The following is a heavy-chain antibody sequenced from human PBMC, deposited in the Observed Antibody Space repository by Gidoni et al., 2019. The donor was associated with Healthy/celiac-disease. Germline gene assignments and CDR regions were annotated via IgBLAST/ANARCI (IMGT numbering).Heavy chain of an antibody. CDR3: ARMYTTGPGWFDP. V-gene: IGHV1-69*02. J-gene: IGHJ5*02. CDR1: GGTFSSYT. D-gene: IGHD4-17*01. Sequence: QVQLVQSGAEVKKPGSSVKVSCKASGGTFSSYTISWVRQAPGPGLEWMGRIIPILGIANYAQKFQGRVTITADKSTSTAYMELSSLRSEDTAVYYCARMYTTGPGWFDPWGQGTLVTVSS. CDR2: IIPILGIA.